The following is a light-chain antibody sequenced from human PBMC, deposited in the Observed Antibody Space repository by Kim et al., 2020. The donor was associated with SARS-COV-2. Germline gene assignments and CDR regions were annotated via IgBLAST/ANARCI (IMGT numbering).Light chain of an antibody. V-gene: IGKV3-15*01. CDR3: KQYNNGQTDT. J-gene: IGKJ2*01. Sequence: EIVMTQSPATLSVSPGERATLSCRASQSVHSYLAWYQQKPGQAPRLLIYGASTRATGTPARFGGSGSGTEFTLTISSLQSEDFAVYYWKQYNNGQTDTFGQGTKVEI. CDR1: QSVHSY. CDR2: GAS.